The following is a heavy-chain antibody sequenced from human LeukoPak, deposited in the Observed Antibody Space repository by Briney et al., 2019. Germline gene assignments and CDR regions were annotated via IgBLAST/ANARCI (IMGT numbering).Heavy chain of an antibody. D-gene: IGHD3-22*01. CDR3: ARRAYYYDSSGSTGAFDI. CDR2: IYPCDSDT. Sequence: GESLKISCKGSGYSFTSYWIGWVRQMPGKGLEWMGIIYPCDSDTRYSPSFQGQVTISADKSISTAYLQWSSLKASDTAMYYCARRAYYYDSSGSTGAFDIWGQGTMVTVSS. V-gene: IGHV5-51*01. J-gene: IGHJ3*02. CDR1: GYSFTSYW.